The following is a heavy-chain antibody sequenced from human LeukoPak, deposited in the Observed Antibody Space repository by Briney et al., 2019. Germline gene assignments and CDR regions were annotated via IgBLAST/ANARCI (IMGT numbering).Heavy chain of an antibody. Sequence: PGGSLRLSCAASGFTFSTYWMHWVRQAPGKGLVWVSRFNGDGRSTYYADSVKGRFTISRDNAKNTLYLQMNSLRAEDTAVYYCARGRYYLDSWGQGSLVTVSS. CDR2: FNGDGRST. CDR1: GFTFSTYW. V-gene: IGHV3-74*01. D-gene: IGHD4-17*01. J-gene: IGHJ4*02. CDR3: ARGRYYLDS.